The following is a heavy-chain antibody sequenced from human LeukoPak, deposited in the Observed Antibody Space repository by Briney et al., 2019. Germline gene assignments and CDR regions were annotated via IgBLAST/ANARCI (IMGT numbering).Heavy chain of an antibody. Sequence: GRSLRLSCAASGFTFSSYGMHWVRQAPGRGLEWVAVISYDGSNKYYADSVKGRFTISRDNSKNTLYLQMNSLRAEDTAVYYCAKRDDYGDYYFDYWGQGTLVTVSS. D-gene: IGHD4-17*01. CDR1: GFTFSSYG. CDR2: ISYDGSNK. V-gene: IGHV3-30*18. J-gene: IGHJ4*02. CDR3: AKRDDYGDYYFDY.